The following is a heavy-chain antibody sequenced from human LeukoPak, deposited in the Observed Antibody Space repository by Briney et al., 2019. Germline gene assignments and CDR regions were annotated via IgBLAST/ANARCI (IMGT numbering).Heavy chain of an antibody. CDR2: ISSSSSTI. CDR3: ARERTTVTSPLFDY. V-gene: IGHV3-48*02. CDR1: GFTFSSYS. D-gene: IGHD4-17*01. J-gene: IGHJ4*02. Sequence: PGGSLRLSCAAYGFTFSSYSMNWVRQAPGKGLEWVSYISSSSSTIYYADSVKGRFTISRDNAKNSLYLQMNSLRDEDTAVYYCARERTTVTSPLFDYWGQGTLVTVSS.